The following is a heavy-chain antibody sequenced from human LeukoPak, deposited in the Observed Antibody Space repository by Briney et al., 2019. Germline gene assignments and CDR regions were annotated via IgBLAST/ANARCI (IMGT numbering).Heavy chain of an antibody. D-gene: IGHD3-16*01. Sequence: GGSLRLSCAASGFTFSSYSMNWVRQAPGKGLEWVSAISGSGGSTYYADSVKGRFTISRDNSKNTLYLQMNSLRVEDTAVYYCAREGLGDWQNYFDYWGQGTLVTVSS. CDR3: AREGLGDWQNYFDY. CDR2: ISGSGGST. V-gene: IGHV3-23*01. CDR1: GFTFSSYS. J-gene: IGHJ4*02.